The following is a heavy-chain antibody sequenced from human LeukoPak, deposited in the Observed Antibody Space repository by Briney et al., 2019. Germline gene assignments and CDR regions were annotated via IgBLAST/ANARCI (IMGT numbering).Heavy chain of an antibody. CDR3: AKESGYAKPFDY. V-gene: IGHV3-23*01. CDR1: GFTFTNYG. J-gene: IGHJ4*02. Sequence: GGSLRLSCVGSGFTFTNYGLNWVRQAPGKGLEWVSAIGYSNEATFYADSVKGRFTISRDTSKKSVLYLQMNGLTAEDSALYYCAKESGYAKPFDYWGRGTLVTVSS. CDR2: IGYSNEAT. D-gene: IGHD5-12*01.